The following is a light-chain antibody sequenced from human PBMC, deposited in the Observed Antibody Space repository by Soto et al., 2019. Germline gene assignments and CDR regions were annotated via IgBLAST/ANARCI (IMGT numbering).Light chain of an antibody. CDR2: DAS. J-gene: IGKJ4*01. CDR3: HQCATSPLT. CDR1: QSITNNY. Sequence: EIVLTQSPGTLSLSPGQRATLSCRASQSITNNYLAWYQQKPGQAPRLLIYDASARATGIPDRFSGSGSGTDFNLTISRLEPDDFAVYYCHQCATSPLTFGGGTKVEIK. V-gene: IGKV3-20*01.